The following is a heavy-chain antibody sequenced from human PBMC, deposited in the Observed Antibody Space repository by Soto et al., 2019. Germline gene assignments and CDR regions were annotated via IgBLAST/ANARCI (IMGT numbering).Heavy chain of an antibody. CDR3: ARVNYGDYYYSMDV. CDR1: GGSINYSY. J-gene: IGHJ6*02. D-gene: IGHD4-17*01. CDR2: ISYTGSA. Sequence: SETLSLTCTVSGGSINYSYWTWIRQPPGKGLEWIGYISYTGSANYNASLKSRLTISVDTSKNQFSLKLSSVTAADTALYYCARVNYGDYYYSMDVWGQGTTVTVSS. V-gene: IGHV4-59*01.